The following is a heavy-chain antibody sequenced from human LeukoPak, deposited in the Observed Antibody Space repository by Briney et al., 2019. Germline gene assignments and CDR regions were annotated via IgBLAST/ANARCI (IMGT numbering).Heavy chain of an antibody. V-gene: IGHV4-4*07. J-gene: IGHJ3*02. Sequence: SETLSLTCTVSGGSISSYYGSWIRHPARKGLEWIGRIYISGSTNYNPSLKSRVTMSVDTSKNQFSLKLSSVTAADTAVYYCASTYYYGSGSRDAFDIWGQGTMVTVSS. D-gene: IGHD3-10*01. CDR1: GGSISSYY. CDR3: ASTYYYGSGSRDAFDI. CDR2: IYISGST.